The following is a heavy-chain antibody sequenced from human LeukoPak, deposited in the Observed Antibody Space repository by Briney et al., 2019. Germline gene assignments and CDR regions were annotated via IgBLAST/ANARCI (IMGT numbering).Heavy chain of an antibody. Sequence: GASVKVSCKASGGTFSSYAISWVRQAPGQGLEWMGRIIPILGIANYAQKFQGRVTITADKSTSTAYMELSSLRSEDTAVYYCAREIRSGGSCPFDYWGQGTLVTVSS. J-gene: IGHJ4*02. CDR1: GGTFSSYA. CDR2: IIPILGIA. CDR3: AREIRSGGSCPFDY. D-gene: IGHD2-15*01. V-gene: IGHV1-69*04.